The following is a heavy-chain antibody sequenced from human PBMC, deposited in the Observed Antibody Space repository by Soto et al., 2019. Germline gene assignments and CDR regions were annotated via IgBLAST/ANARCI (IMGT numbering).Heavy chain of an antibody. D-gene: IGHD2-15*01. CDR3: ARDRYCSGGSCYSFDY. J-gene: IGHJ4*02. V-gene: IGHV1-69*01. CDR2: IIPIFGTA. Sequence: QVQLVQSGAEVKKPGSSVNVSCKASGGTFSSYAISWVRQAPGQGREWMGGIIPIFGTANYAQKFQGRVTITADESTSTAYMELSRLRYEDTAVYYCARDRYCSGGSCYSFDYWGQGTLVTVSS. CDR1: GGTFSSYA.